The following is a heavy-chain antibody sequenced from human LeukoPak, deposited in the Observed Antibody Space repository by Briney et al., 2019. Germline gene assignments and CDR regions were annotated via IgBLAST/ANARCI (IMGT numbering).Heavy chain of an antibody. V-gene: IGHV4-59*01. Sequence: PSETLSLTCTVSGGSISSYYWSWIRQPPGKGLEWIGYIYYSGSTNYNPSLKSRVTTSVDTSKNQFSLKLSSVTAADTAVYYCARVGVDTDAFDIWGQGTMVTVSS. CDR3: ARVGVDTDAFDI. CDR2: IYYSGST. CDR1: GGSISSYY. D-gene: IGHD5-18*01. J-gene: IGHJ3*02.